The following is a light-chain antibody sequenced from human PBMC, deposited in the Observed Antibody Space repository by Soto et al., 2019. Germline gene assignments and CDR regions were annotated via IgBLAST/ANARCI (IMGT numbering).Light chain of an antibody. Sequence: EIVWTQSPATRSLSPGERATLSGRACQSVSSYLAWYQQKPGQAHRLLIYDASNRATCIQARFSGSVSGTDFTLTSSCHGPEDFAFYYCQQRSIWPPVTVDQGTKVETK. CDR3: QQRSIWPPVT. V-gene: IGKV3-11*01. CDR2: DAS. J-gene: IGKJ1*01. CDR1: QSVSSY.